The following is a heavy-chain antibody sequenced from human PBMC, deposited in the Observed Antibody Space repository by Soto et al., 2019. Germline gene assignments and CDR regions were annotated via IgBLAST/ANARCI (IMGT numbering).Heavy chain of an antibody. J-gene: IGHJ6*02. CDR1: GFTFSSYA. Sequence: SLRLSCAASGFTFSSYAMHWVRQAPGKGLEWVAVISYDGSNKYYADSVKGRFTISRDNSKNTLYLQMNSLRAEDTAVYYCARDPDSSNIYYYYGMDVWGQGTTVTVSS. CDR2: ISYDGSNK. D-gene: IGHD6-13*01. V-gene: IGHV3-30-3*01. CDR3: ARDPDSSNIYYYYGMDV.